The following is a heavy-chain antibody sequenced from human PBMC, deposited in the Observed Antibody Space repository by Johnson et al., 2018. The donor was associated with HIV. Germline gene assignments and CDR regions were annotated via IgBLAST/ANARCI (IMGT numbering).Heavy chain of an antibody. J-gene: IGHJ3*02. CDR1: GFTFSSYA. CDR3: ARVGGATGAFDI. Sequence: QMQLVESGGGVVQPGGSLRLSCAASGFTFSSYAMHWVRQAPGKGLEWVAVISYDGSNKYYADSVKGRFTISRDNSKNTLYLQMNSLRAEDTAVYYCARVGGATGAFDIWGQGTMVTVYS. D-gene: IGHD1-26*01. CDR2: ISYDGSNK. V-gene: IGHV3-30-3*01.